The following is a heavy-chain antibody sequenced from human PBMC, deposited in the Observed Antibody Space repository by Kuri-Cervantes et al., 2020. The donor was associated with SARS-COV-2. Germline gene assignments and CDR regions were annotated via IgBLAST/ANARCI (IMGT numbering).Heavy chain of an antibody. J-gene: IGHJ4*02. CDR1: GFTFSSYA. V-gene: IGHV3-23*01. Sequence: GESLKISCAASGFTFSSYAMSWVRQAPGKGLEWVSAISGSGGSTYYADSVKGRFTISRDNSKNTLYLQMNSLRADDTAVYYCTAGTWWIQPGLDDYWGQGTMVTVSS. CDR3: TAGTWWIQPGLDDY. CDR2: ISGSGGST. D-gene: IGHD5-18*01.